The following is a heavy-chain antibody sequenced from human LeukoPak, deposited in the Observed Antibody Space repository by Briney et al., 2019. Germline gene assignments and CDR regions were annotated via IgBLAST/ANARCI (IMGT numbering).Heavy chain of an antibody. J-gene: IGHJ4*02. D-gene: IGHD1-26*01. CDR3: ARVAMSGIGSDDF. CDR1: GGTFSSYA. CDR2: IIPIFGTA. Sequence: SVKVSCKASGGTFSSYAISWVRQAPGQGLEWMGGIIPIFGTANYAQKFQGRVTITADKSTSTAYMELSSLRAEDTAVYDCARVAMSGIGSDDFWGQGTLVTASS. V-gene: IGHV1-69*06.